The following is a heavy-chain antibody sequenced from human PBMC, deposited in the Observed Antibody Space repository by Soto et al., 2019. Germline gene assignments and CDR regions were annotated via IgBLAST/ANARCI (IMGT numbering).Heavy chain of an antibody. CDR3: ARELLGY. D-gene: IGHD2-15*01. J-gene: IGHJ4*02. CDR2: INAGNGNT. Sequence: ASVKVSCKASGYSFSFYGIHWVRQAPGQRLEWMGWINAGNGNTKYSQKFQGRVTITRDTSASTAYMELSSLRSEDTAVYYCARELLGYWGQGTLVTVSS. CDR1: GYSFSFYG. V-gene: IGHV1-3*01.